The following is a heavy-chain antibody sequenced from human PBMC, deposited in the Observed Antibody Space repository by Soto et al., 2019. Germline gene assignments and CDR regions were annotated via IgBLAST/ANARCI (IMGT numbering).Heavy chain of an antibody. CDR1: GGTFSNYP. CDR3: ARGLYCGGGCYSHFDY. Sequence: VQLVQSGAEVKKPGSSVKVSCKASGGTFSNYPFIWVRQAPGQGLDWMGGIIPIFGTTDYGQRFQGRVTITADESTNTAYMELSSLRSDDTAVYYCARGLYCGGGCYSHFDYWGQGTLVTASS. J-gene: IGHJ4*02. D-gene: IGHD2-21*02. CDR2: IIPIFGTT. V-gene: IGHV1-69*01.